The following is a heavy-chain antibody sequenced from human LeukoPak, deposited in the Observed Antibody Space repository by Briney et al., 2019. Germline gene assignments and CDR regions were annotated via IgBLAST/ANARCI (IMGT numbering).Heavy chain of an antibody. D-gene: IGHD6-13*01. Sequence: GGSLRLSCAASGFTFSSYGMHWVRQAPGKGLEWVAVISYDGSNKYYADSVKGRFTISRDNSKNTLYLQMNSLRAEDTAVYYCATPPGYSSSWLVTYLDYWGQGTLVTVSS. V-gene: IGHV3-30*03. J-gene: IGHJ4*02. CDR3: ATPPGYSSSWLVTYLDY. CDR1: GFTFSSYG. CDR2: ISYDGSNK.